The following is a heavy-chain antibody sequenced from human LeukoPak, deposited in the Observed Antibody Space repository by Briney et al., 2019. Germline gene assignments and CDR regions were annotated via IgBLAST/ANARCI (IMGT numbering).Heavy chain of an antibody. J-gene: IGHJ6*02. CDR3: ARDVVDDILTGAGMDV. V-gene: IGHV3-23*01. CDR1: GFTFSSYA. Sequence: AGGSLRLSCAASGFTFSSYAMSWVRQAPGKGLEWVSGISGTGGNTYYADSVKGRFTISRDNSKNTLYLQMNSLRAEDTAVYYCARDVVDDILTGAGMDVWGQGTTVTVSS. D-gene: IGHD3-9*01. CDR2: ISGTGGNT.